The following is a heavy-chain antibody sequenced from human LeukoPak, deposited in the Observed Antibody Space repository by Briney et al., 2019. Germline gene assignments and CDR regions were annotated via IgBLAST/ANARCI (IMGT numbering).Heavy chain of an antibody. J-gene: IGHJ4*02. V-gene: IGHV3-13*01. CDR2: MGAAGDT. Sequence: GPLRLSPAPPRFTLSTYDLHWVRQATGKGPEWVAAMGAAGDTYYPGAVKGRFTISRENAKNSLYLQMNSLRAEDTAVYYCARAVFLRGFDYWGQGTLVTVSS. CDR3: ARAVFLRGFDY. D-gene: IGHD2/OR15-2a*01. CDR1: RFTLSTYD.